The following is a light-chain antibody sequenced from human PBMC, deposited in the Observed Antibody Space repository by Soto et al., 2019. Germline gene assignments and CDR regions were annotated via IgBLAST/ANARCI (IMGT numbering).Light chain of an antibody. CDR3: QSYDSSLSGWV. CDR1: SSNIGAGYD. J-gene: IGLJ2*01. V-gene: IGLV1-40*01. Sequence: QSVPTQPPSVSGAPGQRVTISCTGSSSNIGAGYDVHWYQQLPGTAPKLLIYGNNNRPSGVPDRFSGAKSGTSASLAITGLQAEDEADYYCQSYDSSLSGWVFGEGTKLTVL. CDR2: GNN.